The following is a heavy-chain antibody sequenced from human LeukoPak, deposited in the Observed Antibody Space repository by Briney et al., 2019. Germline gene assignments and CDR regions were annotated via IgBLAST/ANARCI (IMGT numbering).Heavy chain of an antibody. CDR1: GGSISTYF. D-gene: IGHD2-15*01. CDR2: IYTSETT. Sequence: SETLSLTCTVSGGSISTYFWSWIRQPAGKGLEWIGRIYTSETTNYNPSLKSRVSMSVDTSKNQFSLNLSSVTAADTAVYYCARGVAALRNNWFDPWGQGTLVTVSS. V-gene: IGHV4-4*07. CDR3: ARGVAALRNNWFDP. J-gene: IGHJ5*02.